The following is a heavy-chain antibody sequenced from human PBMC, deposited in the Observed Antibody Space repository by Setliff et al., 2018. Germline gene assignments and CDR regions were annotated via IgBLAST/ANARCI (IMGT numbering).Heavy chain of an antibody. CDR3: ARVSSSSWIRNYYYYYYGMGV. CDR1: GFTFTSYW. J-gene: IGHJ6*02. D-gene: IGHD6-13*01. Sequence: GGSLRLSCVASGFTFTSYWMHWVRQAPGKGLVWVSRINSDGSSTSYADSVKGRFTISRDNAKNTLYLQMNSLRAEDTAVYYCARVSSSSWIRNYYYYYYGMGVWGQGTTVTV. V-gene: IGHV3-74*01. CDR2: INSDGSST.